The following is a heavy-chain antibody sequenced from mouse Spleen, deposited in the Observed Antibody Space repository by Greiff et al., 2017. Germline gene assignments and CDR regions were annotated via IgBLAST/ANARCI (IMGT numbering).Heavy chain of an antibody. D-gene: IGHD4-1*01. J-gene: IGHJ2*01. V-gene: IGHV14-3*02. CDR2: IDPANGNT. Sequence: VQLKESGAELVKPGASVKLSCTASGFNIKDTYMHWVKQRPEQGLEWIGRIDPANGNTKYDPKFQGKATITADTSSNTAYLQLSSLTSEDTAVYYCARGLGQVYWGQGTTLTVSS. CDR1: GFNIKDTY. CDR3: ARGLGQVY.